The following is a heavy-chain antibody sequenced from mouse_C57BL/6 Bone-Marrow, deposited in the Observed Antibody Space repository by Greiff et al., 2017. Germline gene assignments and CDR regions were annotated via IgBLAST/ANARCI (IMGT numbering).Heavy chain of an antibody. CDR3: ARSVCYYGSSYLDY. J-gene: IGHJ2*01. CDR2: INPGSGGT. D-gene: IGHD1-1*01. Sequence: QVQLKESGAELVRPGTSVKVSCKASGYAFTNYLIEWVKQRPGQGLEWIGVINPGSGGTNYNEKFKGKATLTADKSSSTAYMQLSSLTSEDSAVYFCARSVCYYGSSYLDYWGQGTTLTVSS. CDR1: GYAFTNYL. V-gene: IGHV1-54*01.